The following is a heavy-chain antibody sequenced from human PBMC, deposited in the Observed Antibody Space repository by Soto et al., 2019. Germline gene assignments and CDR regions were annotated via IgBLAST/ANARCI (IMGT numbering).Heavy chain of an antibody. D-gene: IGHD3-22*01. V-gene: IGHV4-34*01. J-gene: IGHJ4*02. CDR1: GGSFSGYY. Sequence: SETLSLTCAGYGGSFSGYYWSWIRQPPGKGLEWIGEINHSGSTNYNPSLKSRVTISVDTSKNQFSLKLSSVTAADTAVYYCAREKEGLYYDSSGYYVDYWGQGTLVTVSS. CDR3: AREKEGLYYDSSGYYVDY. CDR2: INHSGST.